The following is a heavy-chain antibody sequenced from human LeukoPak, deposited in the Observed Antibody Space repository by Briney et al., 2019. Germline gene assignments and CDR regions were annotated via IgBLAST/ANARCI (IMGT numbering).Heavy chain of an antibody. CDR3: ASDSSGYYGVFDF. J-gene: IGHJ4*02. CDR1: GFTVSNNY. Sequence: GGSLRLSCAASGFTVSNNYMTWVRQAPGKGLEWVSAISGSGGSTYNADSVKGRFTISRDNSKNTLFLQMSSLRAEDTAVYYCASDSSGYYGVFDFWGQGTLVTVSS. V-gene: IGHV3-23*01. CDR2: ISGSGGST. D-gene: IGHD3-22*01.